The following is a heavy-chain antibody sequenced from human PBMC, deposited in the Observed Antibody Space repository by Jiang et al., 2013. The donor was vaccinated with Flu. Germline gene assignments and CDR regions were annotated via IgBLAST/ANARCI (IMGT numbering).Heavy chain of an antibody. CDR3: ARHNGASAHQRSLPGNNWFDP. CDR2: IDPSDSYS. Sequence: YSFTSYWISWVRQTPGKGLEWMGRIDPSDSYSNYNPSFQGHVNISVDRSITTAYLQWSSLKASDSAIYYCARHNGASAHQRSLPGNNWFDPWGQGTLVTVSS. D-gene: IGHD1-1*01. V-gene: IGHV5-10-1*01. J-gene: IGHJ5*02. CDR1: YSFTSYW.